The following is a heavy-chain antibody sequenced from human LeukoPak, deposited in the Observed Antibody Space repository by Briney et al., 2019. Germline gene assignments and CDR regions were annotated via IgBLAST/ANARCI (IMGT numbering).Heavy chain of an antibody. D-gene: IGHD3-10*01. CDR1: GYTFTSYD. Sequence: ASVKVSCKASGYTFTSYDINWVRQATGQGLEWMGWISAYNGNTNYAQKLQGRVTMTTDTSTSTAYMELRSLRSDDTAVYYCARNYYYGSGSYYFWTYWGQGTLVTVSS. CDR2: ISAYNGNT. J-gene: IGHJ4*02. V-gene: IGHV1-18*01. CDR3: ARNYYYGSGSYYFWTY.